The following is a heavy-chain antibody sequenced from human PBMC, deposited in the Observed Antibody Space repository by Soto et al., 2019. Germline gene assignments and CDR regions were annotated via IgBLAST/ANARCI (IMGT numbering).Heavy chain of an antibody. Sequence: QVQLVQSGAEVKKPGASVKVSCKASGYTFTSYGISWVRQAPGQGLEWMGWISAYNGNTNYAQKLQGRVTMTTHTATSTAYMELRSLRSDDTAVYYCARDSYDKRLNDAFDIWGQGTMVTVSS. CDR3: ARDSYDKRLNDAFDI. D-gene: IGHD3-22*01. V-gene: IGHV1-18*01. J-gene: IGHJ3*02. CDR2: ISAYNGNT. CDR1: GYTFTSYG.